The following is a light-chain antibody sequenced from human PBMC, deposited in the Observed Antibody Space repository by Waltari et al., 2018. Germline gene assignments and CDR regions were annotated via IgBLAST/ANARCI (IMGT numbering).Light chain of an antibody. CDR1: KLGNKY. V-gene: IGLV3-1*01. Sequence: SYELTQPPSVSVSPGQPASIACSGDKLGNKYSSWYQQKPGQSPVLVIYQDSKRPSGIPERFSGSNSGNTATLTISGTQAMDEADYYCQAWDSSTGGVFGGGTKLTVL. J-gene: IGLJ2*01. CDR2: QDS. CDR3: QAWDSSTGGV.